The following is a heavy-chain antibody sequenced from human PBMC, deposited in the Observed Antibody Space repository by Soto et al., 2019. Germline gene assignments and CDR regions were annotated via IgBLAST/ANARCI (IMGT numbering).Heavy chain of an antibody. CDR1: GYTFTNYA. J-gene: IGHJ4*02. V-gene: IGHV1-3*05. CDR3: ARVSGYSLPDY. D-gene: IGHD5-12*01. CDR2: INAGNGNT. Sequence: QVQLVQSGAEEKKPGASVKVSCKASGYTFTNYAMHWVRQAPGQRLEWMGWINAGNGNTKYSQKIQGRVTITRDTAASTAYMELSSLRSEDTAVYYCARVSGYSLPDYWGQGTLVTVSS.